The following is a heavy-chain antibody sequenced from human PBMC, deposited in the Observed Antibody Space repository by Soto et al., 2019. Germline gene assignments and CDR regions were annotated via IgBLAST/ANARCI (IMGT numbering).Heavy chain of an antibody. V-gene: IGHV3-30*18. CDR1: GFTFSSYG. CDR2: ISYDGSNK. D-gene: IGHD1-26*01. J-gene: IGHJ4*02. CDR3: EKECELRPEYYFDY. Sequence: GGSLRLSCAASGFTFSSYGMHWVRQAPGKGLEWVAVISYDGSNKYYADSVKGRFTISRDNYKNTLYLQMNSLRAEDTAVYYCEKECELRPEYYFDYWGQGTLVTVSS.